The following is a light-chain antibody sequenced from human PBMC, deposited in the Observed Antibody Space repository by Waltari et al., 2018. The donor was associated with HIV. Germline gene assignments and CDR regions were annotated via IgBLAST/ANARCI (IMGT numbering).Light chain of an antibody. Sequence: IVMTQSPLSLPVTPGEPASISCSSSQSLLNSNTYTYLDWYLQKPGQSPHLLIYLASNRASGVPDRFSGSQSGTDFTLKISRVEAEDVGVYYCMQALQTPYTFGQGTKLEIK. CDR2: LAS. J-gene: IGKJ2*01. V-gene: IGKV2-28*01. CDR3: MQALQTPYT. CDR1: QSLLNSNTYTY.